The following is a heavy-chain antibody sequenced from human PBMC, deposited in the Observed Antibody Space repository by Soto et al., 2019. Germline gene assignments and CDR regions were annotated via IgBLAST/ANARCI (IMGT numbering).Heavy chain of an antibody. CDR1: GYTFTSYG. Sequence: ASVKVSCKASGYTFTSYGISWVRQAPGQGLEWMGWISAYNGNTNYAQKLQGRVTMTTDTSTSTAYMELRSLRSDDTAVYYCARDGDHDYGDYLNYYYYGMDAWGQGTTVTVS. CDR2: ISAYNGNT. J-gene: IGHJ6*02. CDR3: ARDGDHDYGDYLNYYYYGMDA. V-gene: IGHV1-18*04. D-gene: IGHD4-17*01.